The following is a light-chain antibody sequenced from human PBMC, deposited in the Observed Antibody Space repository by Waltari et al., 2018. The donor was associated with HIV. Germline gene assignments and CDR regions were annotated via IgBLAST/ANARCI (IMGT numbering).Light chain of an antibody. CDR2: WAS. CDR1: QSVLYSSNNKNY. Sequence: DIVMTQSPDSLAVSLGERATINCKSSQSVLYSSNNKNYLAWYQQKPGQTPKRLIYWASTRESGVPDRFSGSGSGTDFTLTINSLQAEDVSVYYCQQYYSTPQTFGQGTKVEIK. J-gene: IGKJ1*01. V-gene: IGKV4-1*01. CDR3: QQYYSTPQT.